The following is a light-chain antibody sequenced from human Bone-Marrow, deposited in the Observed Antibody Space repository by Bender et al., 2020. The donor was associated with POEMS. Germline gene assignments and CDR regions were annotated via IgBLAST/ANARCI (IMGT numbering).Light chain of an antibody. V-gene: IGLV1-44*01. Sequence: QSVLTQPPSASGTPGQRVTISCSGSSSNIGTNTVNWYQHLPGTAPKPLIYTDNQGPSGVTDRFSDSKSGTSVSLAITGLQAEDEADYYCQSFDTSLSGWVFGAGTKLTV. CDR3: QSFDTSLSGWV. CDR1: SSNIGTNT. CDR2: TDN. J-gene: IGLJ3*02.